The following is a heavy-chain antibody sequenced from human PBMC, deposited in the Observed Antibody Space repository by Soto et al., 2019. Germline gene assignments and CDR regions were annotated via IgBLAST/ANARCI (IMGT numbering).Heavy chain of an antibody. D-gene: IGHD1-26*01. J-gene: IGHJ4*02. Sequence: GGSLRLSCAASGFTFSSYGMHWVRQAPGKGLEWVAVISYDGSNKYYADSVKGRFTISRDNSKNTLYLQMNSLRAEDTAVYYCAKDEGVGATTSFDYWGQGT. CDR1: GFTFSSYG. CDR3: AKDEGVGATTSFDY. CDR2: ISYDGSNK. V-gene: IGHV3-30*18.